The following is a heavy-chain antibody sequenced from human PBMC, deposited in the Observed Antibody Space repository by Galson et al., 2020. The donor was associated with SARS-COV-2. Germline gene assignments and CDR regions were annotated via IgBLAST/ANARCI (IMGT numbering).Heavy chain of an antibody. Sequence: GGSLRLSCTVSGFTFSRYGMHWVRQAPGKGLEWVASISDDGSNQYYADPVKGRFGISRDNSKDTLWLQMNSLTTDDTALYFCARDGAGVTRGMAVGGMPGCWGQGTRGSVSS. CDR1: GFTFSRYG. J-gene: IGHJ4*02. CDR3: ARDGAGVTRGMAVGGMPGC. CDR2: ISDDGSNQ. V-gene: IGHV3-30*19. D-gene: IGHD6-19*01.